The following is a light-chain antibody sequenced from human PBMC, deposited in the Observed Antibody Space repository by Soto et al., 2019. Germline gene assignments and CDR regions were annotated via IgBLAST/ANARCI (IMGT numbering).Light chain of an antibody. Sequence: QSVLTQPPSASGTPGQRVTISCSGSSSNIGSNTVNWYQQLPGTTPKLLIYNNNQRPSGVPDRFSGSKSGTSGSLAISGLQSEDEADYYCGAWDFSLKGLVLGGGTKLTVL. V-gene: IGLV1-44*01. CDR1: SSNIGSNT. J-gene: IGLJ2*01. CDR2: NNN. CDR3: GAWDFSLKGLV.